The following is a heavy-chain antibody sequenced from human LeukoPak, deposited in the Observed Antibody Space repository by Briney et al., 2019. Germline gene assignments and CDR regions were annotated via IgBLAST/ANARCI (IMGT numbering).Heavy chain of an antibody. J-gene: IGHJ4*02. V-gene: IGHV1-18*01. D-gene: IGHD2-15*01. CDR1: GYTFATCG. CDR3: ARGPYCSGATCYSQYFDY. CDR2: ISAYNGNT. Sequence: ASVKVSFKASGYTFATCGISRVRQAPGQGLEWMGWISAYNGNTNYAQKLQGRVTMTTHTSTSTAYMELRSLRSDDTAVYYCARGPYCSGATCYSQYFDYWGQENQVTVSS.